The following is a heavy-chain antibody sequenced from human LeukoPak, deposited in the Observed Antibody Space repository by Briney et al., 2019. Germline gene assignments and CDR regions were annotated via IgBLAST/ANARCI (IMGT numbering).Heavy chain of an antibody. V-gene: IGHV3-64D*09. CDR3: VRGCAFGPYGLDV. Sequence: PGGSLRLSCSASGFPFSSYAMTWVRQAPGKGLEYVSAISDSGGSTYYADSVKGRFTISRDNSKNTLYLQMSSLRAEDTAVYCCVRGCAFGPYGLDVWVQGTTVTVCS. CDR1: GFPFSSYA. D-gene: IGHD3-16*01. J-gene: IGHJ6*02. CDR2: ISDSGGST.